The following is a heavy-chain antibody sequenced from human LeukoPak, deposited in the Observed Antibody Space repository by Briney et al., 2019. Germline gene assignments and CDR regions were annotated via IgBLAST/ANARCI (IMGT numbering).Heavy chain of an antibody. CDR1: GYTFTSYG. Sequence: GASVKVSCKASGYTFTSYGISWVRQAPGQGLEWMGRIIPILGIANYAQKFQGRVTITADKSTSTAYMELSSLRSEDTAVYYCARDGPDYCYDYWGQGTLVTVSS. CDR3: ARDGPDYCYDY. J-gene: IGHJ4*02. D-gene: IGHD5-18*01. CDR2: IIPILGIA. V-gene: IGHV1-69*04.